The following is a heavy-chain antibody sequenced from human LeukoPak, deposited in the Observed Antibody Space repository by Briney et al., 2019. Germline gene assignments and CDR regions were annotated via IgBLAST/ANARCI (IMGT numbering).Heavy chain of an antibody. D-gene: IGHD3-10*01. CDR2: ISGSGGST. J-gene: IGHJ4*02. V-gene: IGHV3-23*01. CDR3: AKVQGIRSGSQGTHFDY. CDR1: GFTFSSYA. Sequence: GGSLRLSCAASGFTFSSYAMSWVRQAPGKGLEWVSAISGSGGSTYYADSVKGRFTISRDNSKNTLYLQMNSLRAEDTAVYYCAKVQGIRSGSQGTHFDYWGQGTLVTVSS.